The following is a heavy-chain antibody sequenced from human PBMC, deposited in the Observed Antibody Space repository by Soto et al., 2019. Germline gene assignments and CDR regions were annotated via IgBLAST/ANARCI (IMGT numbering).Heavy chain of an antibody. CDR1: GFTFRSYS. Sequence: GGSLRLSCTASGFTFRSYSMHWVRQAPGKGLEWLSYISSESTTIYYTDSVKGRFNIPRDNAKNSLYLQMNSLRDEDTAVYYCAREPSGGDDYPDPRESWGQGTLVTVSS. CDR2: ISSESTTI. J-gene: IGHJ5*02. D-gene: IGHD4-17*01. CDR3: AREPSGGDDYPDPRES. V-gene: IGHV3-48*02.